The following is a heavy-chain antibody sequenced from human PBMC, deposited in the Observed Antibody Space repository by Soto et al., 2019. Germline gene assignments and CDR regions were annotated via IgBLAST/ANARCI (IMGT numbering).Heavy chain of an antibody. J-gene: IGHJ3*02. V-gene: IGHV4-59*01. CDR2: TYTSGST. Sequence: QVQLQESGPGLVKPSETLSLTCTVSGGSIRTSYWSWIRQPPGKGLEWIGYTYTSGSTNYNPSLKSRVAISVDTSKNQFSLHLSSVTASDTAVYYCTRDAFDIWGQGTMVTVSS. CDR1: GGSIRTSY. CDR3: TRDAFDI.